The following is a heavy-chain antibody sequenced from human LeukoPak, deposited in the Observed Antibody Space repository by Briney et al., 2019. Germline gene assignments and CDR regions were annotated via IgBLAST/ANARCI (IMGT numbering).Heavy chain of an antibody. CDR3: ASGYSYGPDVRYAFDI. Sequence: PGRSLRLSCAASGFTFSSYAMHWVRQAPGKGLEWVAVISYDGSNKYYADSVKGRFTISRDNSKSTLYLQMNSLRAEDTAVYYCASGYSYGPDVRYAFDIWGQGTMVTVSS. CDR1: GFTFSSYA. D-gene: IGHD5-18*01. CDR2: ISYDGSNK. V-gene: IGHV3-30-3*01. J-gene: IGHJ3*02.